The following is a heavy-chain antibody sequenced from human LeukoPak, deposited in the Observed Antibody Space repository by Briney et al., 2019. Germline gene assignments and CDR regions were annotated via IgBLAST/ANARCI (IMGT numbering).Heavy chain of an antibody. CDR2: ISWNSGST. J-gene: IGHJ6*02. CDR1: VFSFHDYA. Sequence: ARSLSLSCAASVFSFHDYAMRGVRQAPGQGLGWVSGISWNSGSTGYAPSIKDRFTISRHPAKNSLYLQMHSLRAEDTALYYCEKEGIRIPAASKYYYYGMYVWGQGTTVTVSS. CDR3: EKEGIRIPAASKYYYYGMYV. D-gene: IGHD2-15*01. V-gene: IGHV3-9*01.